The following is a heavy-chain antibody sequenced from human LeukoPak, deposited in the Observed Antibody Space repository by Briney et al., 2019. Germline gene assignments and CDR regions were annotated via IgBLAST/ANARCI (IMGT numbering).Heavy chain of an antibody. CDR3: ARDGCSGGNCYTVLDY. D-gene: IGHD2-15*01. V-gene: IGHV3-23*01. CDR2: ISGSGDST. J-gene: IGHJ4*02. CDR1: GFTFSSYA. Sequence: PGESLRLSCAASGFTFSSYAMSWVRQAPGKGLEWVSGISGSGDSTYHADSVKGRFTISRDNSKNTVNLQMNSLRAEDTAVYYCARDGCSGGNCYTVLDYWGQGTLVTVSS.